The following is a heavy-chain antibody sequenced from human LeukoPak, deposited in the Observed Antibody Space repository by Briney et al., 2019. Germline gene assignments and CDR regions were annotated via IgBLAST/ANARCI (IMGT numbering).Heavy chain of an antibody. J-gene: IGHJ4*02. CDR1: GYSFTSYW. CDR3: ARHRGVDYFDGSSDY. CDR2: IYPGDSDT. V-gene: IGHV5-51*01. Sequence: GESLKISCKGSGYSFTSYWIGWVRQMPGKGLEWMGIIYPGDSDTRYSPSFQGQVTISADKSISTAYLQWSSLKASDTAMYYCARHRGVDYFDGSSDYWGQGTLVTVSS. D-gene: IGHD3-9*01.